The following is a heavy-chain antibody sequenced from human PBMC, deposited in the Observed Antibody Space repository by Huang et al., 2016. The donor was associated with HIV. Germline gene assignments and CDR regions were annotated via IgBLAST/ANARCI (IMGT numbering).Heavy chain of an antibody. V-gene: IGHV3-7*04. J-gene: IGHJ4*02. CDR3: GRASAYREYGADF. CDR2: ISTDGVET. CDR1: GFTFGHYG. Sequence: QPGGSLTLSCSASGFTFGHYGMTGARQAPGKGLQWLTTISTDGVETYCAADVMGRFATSRDNARNSVYLQMDNLRVDATAVYYCGRASAYREYGADFWGEGTLVTISS. D-gene: IGHD4-17*01.